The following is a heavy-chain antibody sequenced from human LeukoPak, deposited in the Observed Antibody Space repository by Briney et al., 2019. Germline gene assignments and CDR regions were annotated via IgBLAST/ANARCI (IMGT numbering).Heavy chain of an antibody. D-gene: IGHD5-24*01. V-gene: IGHV4-59*01. CDR2: IYYSGST. J-gene: IGHJ4*02. Sequence: SETLSLTCTVSGGSISSYYWSWVRQPPGKGLEWLGYIYYSGSTNYNPSLKSRVTISVDTSKNQFSLKLSSVPAADTAVYYCARDLVFVRWLQPREIGYWGQGTLVTVSS. CDR1: GGSISSYY. CDR3: ARDLVFVRWLQPREIGY.